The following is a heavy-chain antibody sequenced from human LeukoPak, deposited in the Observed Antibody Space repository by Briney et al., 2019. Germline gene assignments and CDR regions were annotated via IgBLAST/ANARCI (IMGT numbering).Heavy chain of an antibody. CDR3: ARGLTITMIRGVIT. CDR2: IKQDGSEK. D-gene: IGHD3-10*01. CDR1: GFTFSSYW. V-gene: IGHV3-7*01. Sequence: PGGSLRLSCAASGFTFSSYWMSWVRQAPGKGLEGVANIKQDGSEKYYGDSVKGRFTISRDNAKNSLYLQMNSLRAEDTAVYYCARGLTITMIRGVITWGQGTLVTVSS. J-gene: IGHJ5*02.